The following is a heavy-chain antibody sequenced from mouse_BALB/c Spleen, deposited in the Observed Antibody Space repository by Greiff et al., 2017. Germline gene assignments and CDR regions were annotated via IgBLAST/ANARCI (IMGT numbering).Heavy chain of an antibody. CDR2: ISSGSSTI. V-gene: IGHV5-17*02. D-gene: IGHD2-4*01. CDR3: ARDDYDVRFAY. Sequence: EVKVEESGGGLVQPGGSRKLSCAASGFTFSSFGMHWVRQAPEKGLEWVAYISSGSSTIYYADTVKGRFTISRDNPKNTLFLQMTSLRSEDTAMYYCARDDYDVRFAYWGQGTLVTVSA. J-gene: IGHJ3*01. CDR1: GFTFSSFG.